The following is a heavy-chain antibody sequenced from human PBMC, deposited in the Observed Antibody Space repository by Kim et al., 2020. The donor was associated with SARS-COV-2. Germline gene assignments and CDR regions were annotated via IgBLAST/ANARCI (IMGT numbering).Heavy chain of an antibody. D-gene: IGHD3-3*01. CDR3: ARGATIFGVVIPLYYYYGMDV. CDR2: IIPIFGTA. V-gene: IGHV1-69*13. J-gene: IGHJ6*02. Sequence: SVKVSCKASGGTFSSYAISWVRQAPGQGLEWMGGIIPIFGTANYAQKFQGRVTITADESTSTAYMELSSLRSEDTAVYYCARGATIFGVVIPLYYYYGMDVWGQGTTVTVSS. CDR1: GGTFSSYA.